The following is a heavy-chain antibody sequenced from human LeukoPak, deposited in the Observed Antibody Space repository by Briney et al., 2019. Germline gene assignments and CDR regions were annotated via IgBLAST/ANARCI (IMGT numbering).Heavy chain of an antibody. Sequence: SETLSLTCTVSGCSISSYYWNWIRQPAGKGLEWIGRISTTGSTNYNPSLKSRLTMSVDTSKNQFSLRLSSVSAADTAVYYCAREYSSSSGRTFDYWGQGTLVTVSS. V-gene: IGHV4-4*07. CDR3: AREYSSSSGRTFDY. CDR1: GCSISSYY. J-gene: IGHJ4*02. CDR2: ISTTGST. D-gene: IGHD6-6*01.